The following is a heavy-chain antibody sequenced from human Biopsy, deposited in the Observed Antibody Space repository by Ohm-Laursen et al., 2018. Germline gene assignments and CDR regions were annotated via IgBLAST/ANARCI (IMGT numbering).Heavy chain of an antibody. V-gene: IGHV4-59*11. J-gene: IGHJ4*02. CDR1: GGSFTGHY. D-gene: IGHD4-23*01. CDR3: ARGSNDFGGLYFPR. CDR2: ISYTGYT. Sequence: PSQTLSLTCTVSGGSFTGHYWSWIRQTPGKGLEWIGHISYTGYTSHNASLKSRVTISVDTSRNHFSLRLSSLTAADTAVYYCARGSNDFGGLYFPRWGQGTLLTVSS.